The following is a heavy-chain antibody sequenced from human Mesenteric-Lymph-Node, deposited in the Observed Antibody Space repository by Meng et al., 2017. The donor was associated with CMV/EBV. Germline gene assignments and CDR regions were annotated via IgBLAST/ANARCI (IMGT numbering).Heavy chain of an antibody. D-gene: IGHD1-14*01. CDR1: GFTFSGST. CDR2: ISWSSGIM. V-gene: IGHV3-48*04. J-gene: IGHJ1*01. Sequence: GESLKISCAASGFTFSGSTMHWVRQSSGKGLEWISYISWSSGIMYYSDSVKGRFTISRDNAKNSLYLQMNSLRGEDTAVYYCTRDPNQLVLEYFQHWGQGTPVTVSS. CDR3: TRDPNQLVLEYFQH.